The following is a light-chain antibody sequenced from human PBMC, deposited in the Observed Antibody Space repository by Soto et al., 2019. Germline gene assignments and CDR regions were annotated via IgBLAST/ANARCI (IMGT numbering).Light chain of an antibody. CDR2: GAS. Sequence: EIVLTQSPGTLSLSPGERATFSCRASQSVSSSYIAWYQQKRGQAPRRLIYGASIRATGIPDRFSGSGSGTDFTLTISSLEPEDFALYYCQQRSDWPSITFGQGTRLEIK. CDR1: QSVSSSY. CDR3: QQRSDWPSIT. V-gene: IGKV3D-20*02. J-gene: IGKJ5*01.